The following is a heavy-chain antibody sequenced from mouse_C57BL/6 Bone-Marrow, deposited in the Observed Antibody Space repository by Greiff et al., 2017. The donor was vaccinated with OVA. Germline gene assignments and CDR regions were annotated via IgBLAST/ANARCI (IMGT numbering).Heavy chain of an antibody. J-gene: IGHJ2*01. CDR2: IYPRSGNT. D-gene: IGHD2-3*01. CDR1: GYTFTSYG. CDR3: ARPGDGYYVDY. Sequence: QVQLQQSGAELARPGASVTLSCKASGYTFTSYGISWVKQRTGQGLEWIGEIYPRSGNTYYNEKFKGKATLTADKSSSTAYMELRSLTSEGSAVYFCARPGDGYYVDYWGQGTTLTVSS. V-gene: IGHV1-81*01.